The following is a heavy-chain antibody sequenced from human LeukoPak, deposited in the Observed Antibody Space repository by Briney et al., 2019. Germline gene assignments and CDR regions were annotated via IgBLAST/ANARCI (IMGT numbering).Heavy chain of an antibody. V-gene: IGHV3-48*02. CDR2: ISSSSSTI. D-gene: IGHD4-17*01. J-gene: IGHJ4*02. CDR1: GFTFSSYS. Sequence: GGSLRLSCAASGFTFSSYSMNWVRQAPGKGLEWVSYISSSSSTIYYADSVKGRFTISRDNAKNSLYLQMNSLRDEDTAVYYCARDRGYGDLSYYFDYWGQGTLVTVSS. CDR3: ARDRGYGDLSYYFDY.